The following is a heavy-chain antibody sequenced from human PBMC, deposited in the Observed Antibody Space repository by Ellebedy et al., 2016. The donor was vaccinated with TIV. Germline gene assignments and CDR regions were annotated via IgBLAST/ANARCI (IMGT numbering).Heavy chain of an antibody. CDR3: ARCSSSWYCWYFDL. Sequence: ASVKVSCKASGGTFSSYAISWVRQAPGQGLEWMGWISAYNGNTNYAQKFQGRVTMTRDTSISTAYMELSRLRSDDTAVYYCARCSSSWYCWYFDLWGRGTLVTVSS. CDR2: ISAYNGNT. V-gene: IGHV1-18*01. D-gene: IGHD6-13*01. J-gene: IGHJ2*01. CDR1: GGTFSSYA.